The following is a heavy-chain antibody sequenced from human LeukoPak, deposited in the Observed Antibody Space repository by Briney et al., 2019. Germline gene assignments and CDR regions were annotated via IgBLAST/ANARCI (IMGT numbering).Heavy chain of an antibody. CDR2: IKRDGSEK. D-gene: IGHD3-9*01. V-gene: IGHV3-7*01. CDR3: ARVDLTGYYPKYYFDY. CDR1: GFTFSSYW. Sequence: TGGSLRLSCAASGFTFSSYWMSWVRQAPGKGLEWVANIKRDGSEKYYVDSVKGRFTISRDNAKNSLYLQMNSLRAEDTAVYYCARVDLTGYYPKYYFDYWGQGTLVTVSS. J-gene: IGHJ4*02.